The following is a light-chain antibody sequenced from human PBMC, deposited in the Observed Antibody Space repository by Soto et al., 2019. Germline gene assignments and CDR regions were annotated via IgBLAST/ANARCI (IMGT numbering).Light chain of an antibody. CDR2: GAS. Sequence: DIVLPQYPGTLSLSPGERATLSCRASQSVSSSYLAWYQQKPGQAPRLLIYGASSRATGIPDRFSGSGSGTDFTLTISRLEPEDFAVYYCQQYGSSITFGQGTRLEIK. J-gene: IGKJ5*01. CDR1: QSVSSSY. CDR3: QQYGSSIT. V-gene: IGKV3-20*01.